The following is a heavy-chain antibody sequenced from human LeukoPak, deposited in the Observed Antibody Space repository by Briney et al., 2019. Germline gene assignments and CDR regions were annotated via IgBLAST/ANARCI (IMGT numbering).Heavy chain of an antibody. D-gene: IGHD6-13*01. CDR3: ARGTAGTDY. V-gene: IGHV1-18*01. Sequence: ASVKVSCKASGYTFTSYGISWVRQAPGQGLEWMGWISAYNGNTNYAQKLQGRVTMTRDTSTSTVYMELSSLRSEDTAVYYCARGTAGTDYWGQGTLVTVSS. J-gene: IGHJ4*02. CDR1: GYTFTSYG. CDR2: ISAYNGNT.